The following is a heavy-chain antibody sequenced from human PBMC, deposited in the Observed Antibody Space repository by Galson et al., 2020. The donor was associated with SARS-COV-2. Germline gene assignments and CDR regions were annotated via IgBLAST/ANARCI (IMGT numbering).Heavy chain of an antibody. J-gene: IGHJ5*02. D-gene: IGHD6-13*01. CDR1: GFSFNTFG. CDR2: ISYTGKTQ. CDR3: AKEGGSSFTHENWFDT. Sequence: GGSLRLSCAASGFSFNTFGMHWVRQAPGKGPEWVAVISYTGKTQFYAASVKGRFTISRDNSKNTLTLQMNSLRREDTAVYYCAKEGGSSFTHENWFDTWGQGTLVTVSS. V-gene: IGHV3-30*18.